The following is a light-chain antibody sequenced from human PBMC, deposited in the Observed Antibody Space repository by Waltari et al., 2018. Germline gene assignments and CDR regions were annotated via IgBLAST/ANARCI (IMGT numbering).Light chain of an antibody. J-gene: IGKJ3*01. CDR1: QGIGNY. V-gene: IGKV1-27*01. Sequence: DIQMTQSPSSLSASVGDRVTLTCRASQGIGNYLAWYQQKPGTVPKLLIYTASTLQSGVPSRFSGSGSAADFTLTISSLQPEDAATYYCQNYNSAPFTFGPGTRVDIK. CDR2: TAS. CDR3: QNYNSAPFT.